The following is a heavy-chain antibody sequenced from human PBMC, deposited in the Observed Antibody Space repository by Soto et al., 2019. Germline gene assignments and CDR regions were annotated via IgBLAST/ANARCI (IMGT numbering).Heavy chain of an antibody. D-gene: IGHD5-18*01. J-gene: IGHJ3*02. CDR3: AKSRQRWLLGGAFDI. Sequence: EVQLLESGGGLVQPGGSLRLSCAASGFTFSSYAMSWVRQAPGKGLEWVSAISGSGGSTYYADSVKGRFTISRDNSKYTLSLQMTSLRAEDTAVYYCAKSRQRWLLGGAFDIWGQGTMVTVSS. CDR2: ISGSGGST. V-gene: IGHV3-23*01. CDR1: GFTFSSYA.